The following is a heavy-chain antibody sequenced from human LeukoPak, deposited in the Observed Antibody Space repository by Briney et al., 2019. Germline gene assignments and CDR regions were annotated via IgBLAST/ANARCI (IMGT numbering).Heavy chain of an antibody. J-gene: IGHJ4*02. V-gene: IGHV1-3*03. CDR2: INVGNGNT. Sequence: VASVKVSCKASGYTFTGYYMHRVRQAPGQRLEWMGWINVGNGNTKYSQEFQGRVTITRDTSASTAYMELSSLRSEDMAVYYCARNLAVAPHAYYFDYWGQGTLVTVSS. D-gene: IGHD6-19*01. CDR1: GYTFTGYY. CDR3: ARNLAVAPHAYYFDY.